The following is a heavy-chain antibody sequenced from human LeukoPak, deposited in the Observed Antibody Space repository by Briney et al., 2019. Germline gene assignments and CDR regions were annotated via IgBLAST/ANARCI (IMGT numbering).Heavy chain of an antibody. Sequence: PGRSLRLSCAASGFTFDDYAMHWVRQAPGKGLGWVAGISWSSGNIDFADSVKGRFTISRDNAKSSLYLQMNSLRAEDTALYYCAKDMKGGYDFRYYFDYWGQGTLVTVSS. V-gene: IGHV3-9*01. J-gene: IGHJ4*02. CDR1: GFTFDDYA. CDR3: AKDMKGGYDFRYYFDY. CDR2: ISWSSGNI. D-gene: IGHD5-12*01.